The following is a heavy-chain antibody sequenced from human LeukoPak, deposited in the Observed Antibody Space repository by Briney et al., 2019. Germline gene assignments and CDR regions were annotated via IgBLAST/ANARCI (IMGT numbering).Heavy chain of an antibody. J-gene: IGHJ4*02. D-gene: IGHD6-13*01. CDR3: AKDIFGYSSSRAIDY. CDR1: GFTFDDYA. Sequence: GRSLRLSCAASGFTFDDYAMHWVRQAPGKGLEWVSGLTWNSGSVAYADSEKGRFTISRDNAKNSLYLQMNSLRAEDTALYYCAKDIFGYSSSRAIDYWGQGTLVTVSS. CDR2: LTWNSGSV. V-gene: IGHV3-9*01.